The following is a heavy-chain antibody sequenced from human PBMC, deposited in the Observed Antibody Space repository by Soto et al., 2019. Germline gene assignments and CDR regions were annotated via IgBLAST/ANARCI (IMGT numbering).Heavy chain of an antibody. Sequence: GGSLRLSCAASGFTFSSYAMSWVRQAPGKGLEWVSAISGSGGSTYYADSVKGRFTISRDNSKNTLYLQMNSLRAEDTAVYYCAKDNDYIWGSYRGPLDAFDIWGQGTMVTVSS. D-gene: IGHD3-16*02. CDR2: ISGSGGST. J-gene: IGHJ3*02. CDR3: AKDNDYIWGSYRGPLDAFDI. CDR1: GFTFSSYA. V-gene: IGHV3-23*01.